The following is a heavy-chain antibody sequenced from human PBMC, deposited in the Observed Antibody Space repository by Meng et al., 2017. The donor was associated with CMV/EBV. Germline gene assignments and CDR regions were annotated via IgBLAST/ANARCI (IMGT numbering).Heavy chain of an antibody. Sequence: GLSWLRQAPGQGLEWMGWISSYNGNTNYAQKLQGSVTMTTDTSTSTAYMELRSLRSDDTAVYYCARGEVVVVPAAIRSFYYYGMDVWGQGTTVTVSS. J-gene: IGHJ6*02. CDR1: G. V-gene: IGHV1-18*01. CDR2: ISSYNGNT. CDR3: ARGEVVVVPAAIRSFYYYGMDV. D-gene: IGHD2-2*02.